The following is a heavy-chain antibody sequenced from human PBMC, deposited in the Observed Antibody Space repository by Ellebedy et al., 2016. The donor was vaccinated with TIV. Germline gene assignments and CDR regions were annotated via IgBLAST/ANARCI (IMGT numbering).Heavy chain of an antibody. Sequence: GESLKISCAASGFTFSAHYMDWVRQAPGKGLEWVGRIRDEPNSFSTEYAASVKGRFIISRDDSNNSLYLQMNSLKTEDTAVYYCARSVADWGQGTLVTVSS. D-gene: IGHD2-15*01. J-gene: IGHJ4*02. CDR3: ARSVAD. CDR2: IRDEPNSFST. CDR1: GFTFSAHY. V-gene: IGHV3-72*01.